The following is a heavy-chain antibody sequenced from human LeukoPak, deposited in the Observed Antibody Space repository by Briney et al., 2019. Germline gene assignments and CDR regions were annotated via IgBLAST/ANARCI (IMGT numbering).Heavy chain of an antibody. CDR1: GGSISSNSYY. CDR2: IYYSGST. Sequence: SETLSLTCTVSGGSISSNSYYWGWIRQPPGKGLEWIGSIYYSGSTYYNPSLKSRVTISVDTSKNQFSLKLSSVTAADTAVYYCARVIVGATLDYWGQGTLVTVSS. J-gene: IGHJ4*02. V-gene: IGHV4-39*07. CDR3: ARVIVGATLDY. D-gene: IGHD1-26*01.